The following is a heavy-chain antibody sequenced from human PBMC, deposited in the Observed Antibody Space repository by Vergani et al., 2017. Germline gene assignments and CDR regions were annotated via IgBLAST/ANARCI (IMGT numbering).Heavy chain of an antibody. Sequence: QVQLVQSGAEVKKTGASVKVSCQVSGYALTELSMRWVRQAPGKGLEWMGGFDPEDGETIYAQKFQGRVTMTEATSTDTAYMELSSLRSEDTAVYYWATALVGPGSWGVLDYWGQGTLVTVSS. D-gene: IGHD3-10*01. CDR2: FDPEDGET. V-gene: IGHV1-24*01. CDR1: GYALTELS. CDR3: ATALVGPGSWGVLDY. J-gene: IGHJ4*02.